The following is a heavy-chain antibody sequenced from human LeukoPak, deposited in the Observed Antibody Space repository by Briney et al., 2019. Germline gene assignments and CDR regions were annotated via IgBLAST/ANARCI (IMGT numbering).Heavy chain of an antibody. J-gene: IGHJ5*02. D-gene: IGHD2-15*01. CDR1: GYTFTGYY. CDR2: INPNSGGT. CDR3: ARVVAVAAKRINWFDP. V-gene: IGHV1-2*02. Sequence: ASVKVSCKASGYTFTGYYIHWVRQAPGQGLEWMGWINPNSGGTNYAQKFQGRVTMTRDTSISTAYMELSRLRSDDTAVYYCARVVAVAAKRINWFDPWGQGTLVTVSS.